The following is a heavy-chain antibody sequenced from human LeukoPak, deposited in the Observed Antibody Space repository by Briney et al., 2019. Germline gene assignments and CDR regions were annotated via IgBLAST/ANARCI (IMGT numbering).Heavy chain of an antibody. Sequence: PGGSLRLSCAASGFSFSSYGMHWVRQAPGKGLEWVAVVSYDGTNKFYADSVKGRFTISRDSSKNTLYLQMNSLGVEDTAVYYCAREIGTSRAGLAWFELWGQGTMVTVSS. CDR2: VSYDGTNK. CDR1: GFSFSSYG. V-gene: IGHV3-30*03. J-gene: IGHJ3*01. CDR3: AREIGTSRAGLAWFEL. D-gene: IGHD4/OR15-4a*01.